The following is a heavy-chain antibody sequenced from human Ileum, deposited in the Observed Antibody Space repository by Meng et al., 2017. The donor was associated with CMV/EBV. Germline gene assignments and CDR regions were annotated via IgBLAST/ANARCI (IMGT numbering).Heavy chain of an antibody. CDR3: ARASPQRRFLSY. CDR2: ISHVGDT. CDR1: RGAFSEYK. D-gene: IGHD3-3*01. V-gene: IGHV4-34*01. Sequence: HVHIPEGGAGILKPSESLSLMGAVYRGAFSEYKWTWIRQPPGKGLEWIGEISHVGDTNYNPSLRGRVTISVDMSKKQFSLNLASVTAADTAIYYCARASPQRRFLSYWGQGTLVTVSS. J-gene: IGHJ4*02.